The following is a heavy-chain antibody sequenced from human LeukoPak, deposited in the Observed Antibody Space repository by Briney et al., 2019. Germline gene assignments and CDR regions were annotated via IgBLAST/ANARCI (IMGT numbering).Heavy chain of an antibody. D-gene: IGHD1-7*01. CDR1: GFTFSSYW. J-gene: IGHJ6*03. V-gene: IGHV3-7*03. CDR3: AKVSGTTSQSSYYMDV. CDR2: IKQDGSEK. Sequence: PGGSLRLSCAASGFTFSSYWMSWVRQAPGKGLEWVAIIKQDGSEKYYVDSVKGWFTISRDNSKNTLYLQMNSLRAEDTAVYYCAKVSGTTSQSSYYMDVWGKGTTVTVSS.